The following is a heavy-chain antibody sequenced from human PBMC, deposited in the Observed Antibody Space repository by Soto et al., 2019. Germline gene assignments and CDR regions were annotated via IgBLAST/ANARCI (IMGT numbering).Heavy chain of an antibody. CDR2: VFSGGGT. V-gene: IGHV3-53*01. J-gene: IGHJ4*02. CDR3: ARNLGSVNDC. CDR1: GLTVNTNY. Sequence: PGGSLRLSCAASGLTVNTNYMSWVRQAPGRGLEWVAVVFSGGGTNYADSVKGRFTISRDISKNAVYLQMNSLRAEDTAVYYCARNLGSVNDCWGQGALVTVSS.